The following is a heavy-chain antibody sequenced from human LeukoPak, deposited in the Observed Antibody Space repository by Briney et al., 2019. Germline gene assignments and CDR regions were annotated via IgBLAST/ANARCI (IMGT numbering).Heavy chain of an antibody. Sequence: PGRSLRLSCAASRFTFSDYLIHWVRQAPGKGLEWVAVISHDGIKKYYTDSVKGRFTISRDNSKNTLYLQMNSLRAEDTAVYYCAKTRPLDSSSWSHGDYWGQGTLVTVSS. CDR2: ISHDGIKK. CDR1: RFTFSDYL. CDR3: AKTRPLDSSSWSHGDY. J-gene: IGHJ4*02. D-gene: IGHD6-13*01. V-gene: IGHV3-30*04.